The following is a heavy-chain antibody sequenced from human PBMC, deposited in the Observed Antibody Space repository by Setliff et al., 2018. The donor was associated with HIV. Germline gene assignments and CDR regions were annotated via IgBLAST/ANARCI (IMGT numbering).Heavy chain of an antibody. V-gene: IGHV4-39*07. CDR2: IYYSGRT. J-gene: IGHJ4*02. CDR1: GGSISSSSHY. Sequence: SETLSLTCTVSGGSISSSSHYWGWIRQSPGKGLEWIGWIYYSGRTKYNPSLESRVTISVDTSKNQFSLKLSSVTAADTAVYYCARGRRDPQVRRKEVGYFDYWGQGTLVTVSS. CDR3: ARGRRDPQVRRKEVGYFDY. D-gene: IGHD2-2*01.